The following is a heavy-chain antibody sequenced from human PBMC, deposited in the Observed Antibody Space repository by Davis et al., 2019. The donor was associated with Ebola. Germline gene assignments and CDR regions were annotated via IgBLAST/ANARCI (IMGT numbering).Heavy chain of an antibody. J-gene: IGHJ5*02. CDR3: VRDFRETDL. Sequence: GESLKTPCDASGFTLGNYHIHWVRQGPGKGLMWLSRIKPDGSSADYADSVKGRFTVSRDNAKNTGYLEMNNLTPDDTAVYYCVRDFRETDLWGQGSLVTVAS. CDR2: IKPDGSSA. D-gene: IGHD3-10*01. CDR1: GFTLGNYH. V-gene: IGHV3-74*01.